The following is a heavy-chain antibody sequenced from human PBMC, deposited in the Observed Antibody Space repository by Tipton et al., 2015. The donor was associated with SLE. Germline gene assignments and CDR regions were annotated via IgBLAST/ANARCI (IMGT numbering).Heavy chain of an antibody. CDR1: GGSISSGGYY. J-gene: IGHJ3*02. CDR2: IYYSGST. Sequence: TLSLTCTASGGSISSGGYYWSWIRQPPGKGLEWIGYIYYSGSTNYNPSLKSRVTISVDTSKNQFSLKLSSVTAADTAVYYCARAEGSWDAFDIWGQGTMVTVSS. D-gene: IGHD2-15*01. V-gene: IGHV4-61*08. CDR3: ARAEGSWDAFDI.